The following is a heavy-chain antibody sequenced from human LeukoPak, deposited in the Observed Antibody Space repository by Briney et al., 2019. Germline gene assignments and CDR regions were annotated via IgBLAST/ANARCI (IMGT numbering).Heavy chain of an antibody. D-gene: IGHD6-13*01. J-gene: IGHJ4*02. CDR1: GGSFTDYY. CDR2: INHSGST. V-gene: IGHV4-34*01. CDR3: ARQQQLVLPVDY. Sequence: PSETLSLTCAVYGGSFTDYYWTWIRQPPGEGLEWIGEINHSGSTNYNPSLKSRVTVSVDPSKNQFSLKLSSVTAADTAVYYCARQQQLVLPVDYWGQGTLVTVSS.